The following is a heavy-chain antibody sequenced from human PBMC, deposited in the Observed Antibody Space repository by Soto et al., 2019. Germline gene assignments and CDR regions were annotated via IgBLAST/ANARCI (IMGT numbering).Heavy chain of an antibody. CDR1: GFTFSSYA. V-gene: IGHV3-23*01. CDR3: AKCDIVVVIPAVVDY. J-gene: IGHJ4*02. CDR2: ISGSGGST. Sequence: GGSLRLSCAASGFTFSSYAMSWVRQAPGKGLEWVSAISGSGGSTYYADSVKGRFTISRDNSKNTLYLQMNSLRAEDTAVYYCAKCDIVVVIPAVVDYWGRGTLVTVSS. D-gene: IGHD3-22*01.